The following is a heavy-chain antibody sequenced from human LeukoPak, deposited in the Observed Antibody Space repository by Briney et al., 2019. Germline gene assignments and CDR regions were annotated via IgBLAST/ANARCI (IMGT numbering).Heavy chain of an antibody. V-gene: IGHV3-23*01. CDR3: AKDAYYYDSSGYPDL. J-gene: IGHJ2*01. CDR1: GFTFSTYT. D-gene: IGHD3-22*01. Sequence: GGSLRLSCAASGFTFSTYTMYWVRHPPGKRLEWVSIIGNNGGGIHYADSVRGRFTISRDNSKNALYLQMNSLRAEDTAVYYCAKDAYYYDSSGYPDLWGRGTLVTVSS. CDR2: IGNNGGGI.